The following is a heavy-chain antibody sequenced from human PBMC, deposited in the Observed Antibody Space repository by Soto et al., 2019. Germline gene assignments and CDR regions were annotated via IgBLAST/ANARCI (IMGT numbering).Heavy chain of an antibody. D-gene: IGHD6-13*01. V-gene: IGHV4-39*01. CDR2: IYYSGST. J-gene: IGHJ4*02. CDR1: GGSISSSSYY. Sequence: PSETLSLTCTVSGGSISSSSYYWGWIRQPPGKGLEWIGSIYYSGSTYYNPSLKSRVTISVDTSKNQFSLKLSSVTAADTAVYYCARLRSAAGTYYFDYWGQGTLVTVSS. CDR3: ARLRSAAGTYYFDY.